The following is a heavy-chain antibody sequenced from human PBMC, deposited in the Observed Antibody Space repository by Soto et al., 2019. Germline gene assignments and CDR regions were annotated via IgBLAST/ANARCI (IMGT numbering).Heavy chain of an antibody. CDR1: GGSXSSSSYY. J-gene: IGHJ3*02. CDR3: GRGDYANAFDI. D-gene: IGHD4-17*01. Sequence: PSETLSLTCTVSGGSXSSSSYYWGWIRQPPGKGLEWIGNIYHSGSTYYNASLKSRVTISVDRSKNQFSLKLSSVTAADTAVYYCGRGDYANAFDIWGQGTMVTVSS. V-gene: IGHV4-39*07. CDR2: IYHSGST.